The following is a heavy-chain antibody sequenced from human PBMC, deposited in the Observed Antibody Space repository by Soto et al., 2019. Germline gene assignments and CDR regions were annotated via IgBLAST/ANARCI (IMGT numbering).Heavy chain of an antibody. V-gene: IGHV3-23*01. D-gene: IGHD2-15*01. J-gene: IGHJ4*02. CDR3: ARDRGGALDS. Sequence: GGSLRLSCVVSGFTFNTFAMTWVRQAPGKGLEWVSALSGSGSLSYYSDSVKGRFTISRDNSKNTLYLQMNNLRVDETAVYFCARDRGGALDSWGQGTLVTVSS. CDR1: GFTFNTFA. CDR2: LSGSGSLS.